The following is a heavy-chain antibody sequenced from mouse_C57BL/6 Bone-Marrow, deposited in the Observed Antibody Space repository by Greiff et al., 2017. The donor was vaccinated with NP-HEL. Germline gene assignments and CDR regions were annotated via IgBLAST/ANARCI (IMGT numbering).Heavy chain of an antibody. J-gene: IGHJ2*01. CDR3: ARKLITTVVATDY. CDR2: INPSSGYT. Sequence: QVQLQQSGAELAKPGASVKLSCKASGYTFTSYWMHWVKQRPGQGLEWIGYINPSSGYTKYNQKFKDKATLTADESSSTAYMQLSSLTYEDSAVYYCARKLITTVVATDYWGQGTTLTVSS. D-gene: IGHD1-1*01. CDR1: GYTFTSYW. V-gene: IGHV1-7*01.